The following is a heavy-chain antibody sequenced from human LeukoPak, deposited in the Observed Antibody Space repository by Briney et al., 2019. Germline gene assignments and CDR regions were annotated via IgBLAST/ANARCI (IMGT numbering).Heavy chain of an antibody. J-gene: IGHJ6*03. CDR3: ARDSDHPFSEGYSYGNYYYYMDV. CDR1: GYTFTSYD. D-gene: IGHD5-18*01. CDR2: MNPNSGNT. Sequence: GASVKVSCKASGYTFTSYDINWVRQATGQGLEWMGWMNPNSGNTGYAQKFQGRVTMTRNTSISTAYMELSSLRSEDTAVYYCARDSDHPFSEGYSYGNYYYYMDVWGKGTTVTVSS. V-gene: IGHV1-8*01.